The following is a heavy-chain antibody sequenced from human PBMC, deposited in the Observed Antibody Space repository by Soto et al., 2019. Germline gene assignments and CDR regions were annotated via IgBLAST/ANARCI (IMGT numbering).Heavy chain of an antibody. CDR3: ARDGSGSTGYYYLDY. CDR1: GFTFSSYW. J-gene: IGHJ4*02. D-gene: IGHD1-26*01. V-gene: IGHV3-74*01. Sequence: PGGSLRLSCAASGFTFSSYWMHWVRQAPGKGLVWVSRIKSDGSSTSYADSVKGRFTISRGNAKNTLDLQMNSLRVEDTAVYYCARDGSGSTGYYYLDYWGQGTLVTVSS. CDR2: IKSDGSST.